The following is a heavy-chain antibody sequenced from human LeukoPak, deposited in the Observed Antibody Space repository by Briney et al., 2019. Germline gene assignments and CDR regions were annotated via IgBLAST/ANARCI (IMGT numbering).Heavy chain of an antibody. CDR2: IKGDGSEK. J-gene: IGHJ3*02. Sequence: GGSLRLSCAASGFPFSSYWMTWVRPAPGKGLEWVANIKGDGSEKYYVHSVKGRFTISRDNAKNSLYLQMNSLRDEDTAVYYCASLLITADAFDIWGQGTMVTVSS. CDR1: GFPFSSYW. CDR3: ASLLITADAFDI. D-gene: IGHD3-16*01. V-gene: IGHV3-7*01.